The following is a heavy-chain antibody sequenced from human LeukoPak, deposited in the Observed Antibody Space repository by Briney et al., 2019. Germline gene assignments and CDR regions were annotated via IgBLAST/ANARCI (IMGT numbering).Heavy chain of an antibody. CDR2: IYAGGST. CDR3: ARASALRNNWLDP. D-gene: IGHD5/OR15-5a*01. V-gene: IGHV3-53*01. J-gene: IGHJ5*02. CDR1: GFTVNSNF. Sequence: PAGSLRLSCAASGFTVNSNFMSWVRQGPGKGLEWVSAIYAGGSTHYEDSVKGRFTIFRDNSKNTVYLQMNSLRAEDTAVYYCARASALRNNWLDPWGQGTLVTVSS.